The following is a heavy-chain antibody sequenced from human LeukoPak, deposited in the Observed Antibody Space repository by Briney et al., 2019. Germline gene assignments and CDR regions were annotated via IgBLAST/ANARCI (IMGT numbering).Heavy chain of an antibody. D-gene: IGHD2/OR15-2a*01. CDR3: SNAHFSDY. Sequence: GGSLRLSCGVSGFTFTTYDMTWIRQAPGKGLEWVSAISGSGTSTYYADSVKGRFTISRDNSKNTLYLQINSLRAEDTAIYYCSNAHFSDYWGQGTLVTVSS. J-gene: IGHJ4*02. CDR2: ISGSGTST. CDR1: GFTFTTYD. V-gene: IGHV3-23*01.